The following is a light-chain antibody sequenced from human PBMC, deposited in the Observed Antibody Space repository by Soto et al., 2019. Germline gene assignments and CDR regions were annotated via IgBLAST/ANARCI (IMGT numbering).Light chain of an antibody. J-gene: IGKJ5*01. CDR2: GAA. CDR3: QQYGSLPIT. V-gene: IGKV3-20*01. Sequence: VLTQSPGTLSFSPGERATLSCRASLSVSSSFVAWYQQNPGQAPRLVIYGAASRATGIPDRFSGSGSGTDFTLTISRLEPEDFAVYYCQQYGSLPITFVQGTRLEIK. CDR1: LSVSSSF.